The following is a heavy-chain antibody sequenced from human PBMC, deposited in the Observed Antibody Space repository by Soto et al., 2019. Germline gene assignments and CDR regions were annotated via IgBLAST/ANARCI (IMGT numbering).Heavy chain of an antibody. V-gene: IGHV1-8*02. Sequence: QVQLVQSGAEVKKPGASVKVSCKASGYTFTSYDINWVRQATGQGLEWMGWMNPNSGNTGYAQKFQGRVTMTRNTSISTAYRGLSTLGTDDKDGDYCGALPERSEVRQLGYWGQGTLVTVSS. D-gene: IGHD1-26*01. CDR3: GALPERSEVRQLGY. CDR2: MNPNSGNT. CDR1: GYTFTSYD. J-gene: IGHJ4*02.